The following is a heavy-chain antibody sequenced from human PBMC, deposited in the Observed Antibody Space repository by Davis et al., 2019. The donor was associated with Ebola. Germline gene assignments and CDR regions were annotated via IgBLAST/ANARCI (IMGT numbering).Heavy chain of an antibody. Sequence: AASVKVSCKASGYTFTGYTIHWVRQAPGQRLEWIGWISPDNGNTKYSQKFQDRVTLTRDTSASTAYMELSSLRSEDTAVYYCASPSLAAPRGFDPWGQGTLVIVSS. D-gene: IGHD6-6*01. V-gene: IGHV1-3*01. J-gene: IGHJ5*02. CDR3: ASPSLAAPRGFDP. CDR1: GYTFTGYT. CDR2: ISPDNGNT.